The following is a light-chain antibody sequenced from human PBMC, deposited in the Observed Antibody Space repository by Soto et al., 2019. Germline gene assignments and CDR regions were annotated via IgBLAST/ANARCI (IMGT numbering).Light chain of an antibody. Sequence: QAVVTQPPSASGTPGQRVTISCSGSSSNIGRNTVNWYQQLPGTAPKVLIYNNNQRPSGVPDRFSGSKSGTSASLAISGLQSEDDADYYCAAWDDSLKGVVFGGGTKLTVL. CDR3: AAWDDSLKGVV. V-gene: IGLV1-44*01. CDR2: NNN. CDR1: SSNIGRNT. J-gene: IGLJ3*02.